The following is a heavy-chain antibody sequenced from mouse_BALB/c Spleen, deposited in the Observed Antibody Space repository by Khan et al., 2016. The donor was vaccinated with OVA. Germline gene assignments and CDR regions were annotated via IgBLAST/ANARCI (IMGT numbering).Heavy chain of an antibody. D-gene: IGHD1-1*01. CDR2: IRYSGNT. Sequence: QLEESGPGLVKPSQSLSLTCTVTGYSITSDYAWNWIRQFPGNKLEWMGYIRYSGNTNYNPSLKSRISITRDTSKNQFFLQLISVTTEDTATYYCARVYGGDFDYWGQGTTLTVS. CDR1: GYSITSDYA. J-gene: IGHJ2*01. CDR3: ARVYGGDFDY. V-gene: IGHV3-2*02.